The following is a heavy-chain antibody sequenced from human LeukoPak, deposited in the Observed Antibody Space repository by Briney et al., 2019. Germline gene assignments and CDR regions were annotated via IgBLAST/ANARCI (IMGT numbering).Heavy chain of an antibody. CDR2: IKQDGSAK. V-gene: IGHV3-7*01. CDR1: GFTFSSSW. Sequence: PGGSLRLSCAASGFTFSSSWMSWVRQAPGKGLEWVANIKQDGSAKYYVDSVKGRFTISRDNAKNSLYLQMNSLRAEDTAVYYCARVVPPLYYFDYWGQGTLVTVSS. D-gene: IGHD3-10*01. J-gene: IGHJ4*02. CDR3: ARVVPPLYYFDY.